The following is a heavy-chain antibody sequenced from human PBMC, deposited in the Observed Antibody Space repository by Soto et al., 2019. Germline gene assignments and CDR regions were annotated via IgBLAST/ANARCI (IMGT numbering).Heavy chain of an antibody. D-gene: IGHD3-22*01. CDR2: IYYSGST. V-gene: IGHV4-31*02. CDR1: GGSISSGGYY. J-gene: IGHJ6*02. CDR3: ARDARHYDSSGYVYYYYGMDV. Sequence: SETLSLTCTVSGGSISSGGYYWSWIRQHPGKCLEWIGYIYYSGSTYYNPSLKSRVTISVDTSKNQFSLKLGSVTAADTAVYYCARDARHYDSSGYVYYYYGMDVWGQGTTVTVYS.